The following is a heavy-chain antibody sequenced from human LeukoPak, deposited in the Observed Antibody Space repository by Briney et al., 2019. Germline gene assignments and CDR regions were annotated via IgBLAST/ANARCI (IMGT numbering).Heavy chain of an antibody. CDR2: IKQDGSEK. CDR1: GFTFSSYS. D-gene: IGHD2-2*01. V-gene: IGHV3-7*01. CDR3: ARDDIVVPAPSDY. J-gene: IGHJ4*02. Sequence: GGSLRLSCAASGFTFSSYSMNWVRQAPGKGLEWVANIKQDGSEKYYVDSVKGRFTISRDNAKNSLYLQMNSLRAEDTAVYYCARDDIVVPAPSDYWGQGTLVTVSS.